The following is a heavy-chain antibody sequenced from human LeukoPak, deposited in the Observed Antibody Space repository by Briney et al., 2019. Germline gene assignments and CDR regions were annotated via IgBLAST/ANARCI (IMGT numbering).Heavy chain of an antibody. Sequence: GGSLRLSCAASGVTFSSYGMHWVRQAPGKGLEWVAVIWYDGSNKYYADSVKGRFTISRDNSKNTLYLQMNSLRAEDTAVYYCARDVGLLWFGESPAGFDYWGQGTLSPSPQ. CDR2: IWYDGSNK. V-gene: IGHV3-33*01. CDR3: ARDVGLLWFGESPAGFDY. D-gene: IGHD3-10*01. J-gene: IGHJ4*02. CDR1: GVTFSSYG.